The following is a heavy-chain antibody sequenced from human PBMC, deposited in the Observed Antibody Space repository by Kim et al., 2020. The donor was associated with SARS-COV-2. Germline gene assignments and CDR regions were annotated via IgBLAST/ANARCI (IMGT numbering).Heavy chain of an antibody. CDR1: GGSFSGYY. Sequence: SETLSLTCAVYGGSFSGYYWSWIRQPPGKGLEWIGEINHSGSTNYNPSLKSRVTISVDTSKNQFSLKLSSVTAADTAVYYCARGLSGYNLDAFDIWGQGTMVTVSS. CDR2: INHSGST. V-gene: IGHV4-34*01. D-gene: IGHD5-12*01. J-gene: IGHJ3*02. CDR3: ARGLSGYNLDAFDI.